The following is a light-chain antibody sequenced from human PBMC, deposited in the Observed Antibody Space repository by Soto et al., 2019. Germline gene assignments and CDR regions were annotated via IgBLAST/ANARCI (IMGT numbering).Light chain of an antibody. CDR1: NIGSKN. J-gene: IGLJ2*01. CDR2: RDS. V-gene: IGLV3-9*01. Sequence: SYELTQPLSVSVALGQTSRITCGGNNIGSKNVHWYQQKPGQAPVLVIYRDSNRPSGIPERFSGSKSGNTATLTISRAQAGDEADYYCQVWGSSTVVFGGGTQLTVL. CDR3: QVWGSSTVV.